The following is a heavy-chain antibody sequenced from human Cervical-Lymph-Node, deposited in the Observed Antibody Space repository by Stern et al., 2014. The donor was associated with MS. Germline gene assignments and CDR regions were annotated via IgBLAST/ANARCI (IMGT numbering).Heavy chain of an antibody. D-gene: IGHD2-21*01. J-gene: IGHJ4*02. CDR1: GYTFTNYG. V-gene: IGHV1-18*04. CDR3: ARDGLWSANY. Sequence: VQLLESEAEVKKPGASVKVSCKASGYTFTNYGIFWVRQAPGQGLEWMGWISTYSDDSYYAQNLQGRLSMTTDTSTSTAYMELRSLRSDDTAVYYCARDGLWSANYWGQGTLVTVSS. CDR2: ISTYSDDS.